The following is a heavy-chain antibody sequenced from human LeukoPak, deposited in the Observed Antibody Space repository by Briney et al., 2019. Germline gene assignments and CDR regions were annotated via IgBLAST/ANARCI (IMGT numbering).Heavy chain of an antibody. CDR1: GFTFSSYG. CDR2: IWYDGSNK. CDR3: ARGTVIVDY. V-gene: IGHV3-33*01. Sequence: PGRSLRLSCAASGFTFSSYGMHWVRQAPGKRLEWVAVIWYDGSNKYYADSVKGRFTISRDNSKNTLYLQMNSLRAEDTAVYYCARGTVIVDYWGQGTLVTVSS. J-gene: IGHJ4*02. D-gene: IGHD3-16*02.